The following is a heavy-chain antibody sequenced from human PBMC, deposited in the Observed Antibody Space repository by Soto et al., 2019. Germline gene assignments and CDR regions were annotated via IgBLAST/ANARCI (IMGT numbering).Heavy chain of an antibody. Sequence: HPGGSLRLSCTASGFIFDDHAMHWVRLAPGKGLEWVSCISWNSASIGYADSVKGRFTISRDNSKNTLYLQMNSLRAEDTAVYYCAKDMSGSGNSFSVYFFDCWGQGTLVNVAS. CDR3: AKDMSGSGNSFSVYFFDC. CDR1: GFIFDDHA. J-gene: IGHJ4*02. V-gene: IGHV3-9*01. CDR2: ISWNSASI. D-gene: IGHD3-10*01.